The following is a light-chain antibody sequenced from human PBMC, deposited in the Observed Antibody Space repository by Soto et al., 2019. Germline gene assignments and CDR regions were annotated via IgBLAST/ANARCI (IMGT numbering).Light chain of an antibody. J-gene: IGKJ2*01. CDR1: QSVNSD. CDR2: GAS. V-gene: IGKV3-15*01. Sequence: EIVMTQSPATLSVSPGDRATLSCTASQSVNSDLAWYQQKPGQSPRLLIYGASTRATGVPARFSGSGSGTEFTLTITSLQSEDFVIYYCQQYNNWPPYTFGQGTKLEIK. CDR3: QQYNNWPPYT.